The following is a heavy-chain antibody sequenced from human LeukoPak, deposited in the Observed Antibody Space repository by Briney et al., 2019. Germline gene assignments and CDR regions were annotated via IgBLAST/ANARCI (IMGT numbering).Heavy chain of an antibody. CDR3: ARGDYCSASSCLMDV. J-gene: IGHJ6*02. CDR1: GLTFSDYY. D-gene: IGHD2-15*01. V-gene: IGHV3-11*06. Sequence: GGTLSLSGAASGLTFSDYYMNWIRQAPGKGLEWVSYIRDRDTYTNYADSVKGRFTTSRDNAKNSVYLQMNSLRDEDTAVYYCARGDYCSASSCLMDVWGQGTTVTVSS. CDR2: IRDRDTYT.